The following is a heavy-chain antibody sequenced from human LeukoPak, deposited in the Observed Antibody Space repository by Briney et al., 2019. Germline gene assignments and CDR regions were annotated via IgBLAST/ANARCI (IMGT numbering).Heavy chain of an antibody. CDR2: IDWDDDK. CDR3: ARIHYRAYYFDY. J-gene: IGHJ4*02. V-gene: IGHV2-70*01. D-gene: IGHD3-10*01. CDR1: GFSLRTSGMC. Sequence: SGPALLKPPPPLTLTCTFSGFSLRTSGMCVSWIRQPPGKALEWLAPIDWDDDKYYSTSLKTRLTISKDTSKNQVVLTMTNMDPVDTATYYCARIHYRAYYFDYWGQGTLVTVSS.